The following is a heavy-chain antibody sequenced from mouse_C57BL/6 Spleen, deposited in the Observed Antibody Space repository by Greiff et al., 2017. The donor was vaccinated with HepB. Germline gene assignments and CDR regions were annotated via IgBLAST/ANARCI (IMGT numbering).Heavy chain of an antibody. D-gene: IGHD1-1*01. Sequence: VKLQESGPGLVQPSQSLSITCTVSGFSLTSYGVHWVRQSPGKGLEWLGVIWSGGSTDYNAAFISRLSISKDNSKSQVFFKMNSLQADDTAIYYCASPFITTAHWYFDVWGTGTTVTVSS. CDR1: GFSLTSYG. J-gene: IGHJ1*03. CDR2: IWSGGST. V-gene: IGHV2-2*01. CDR3: ASPFITTAHWYFDV.